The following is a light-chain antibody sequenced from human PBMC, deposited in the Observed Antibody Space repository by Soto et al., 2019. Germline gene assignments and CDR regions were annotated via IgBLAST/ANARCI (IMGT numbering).Light chain of an antibody. CDR3: QQYYSTPYT. J-gene: IGKJ2*01. Sequence: DIVMTQSPDSLAVSLGERATINCKSSQSVLYSSNNKNYLAWYQQKPGQPPKLLIYWASSRESRVPDRFSGSGSGTDVTLTITSLQAEDVAVYYSQQYYSTPYTFGQATKLEIK. CDR1: QSVLYSSNNKNY. V-gene: IGKV4-1*01. CDR2: WAS.